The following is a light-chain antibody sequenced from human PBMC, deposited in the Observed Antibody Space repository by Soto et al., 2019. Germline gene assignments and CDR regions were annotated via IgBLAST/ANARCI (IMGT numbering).Light chain of an antibody. V-gene: IGLV2-14*01. CDR3: TSYTTSSTLL. J-gene: IGLJ2*01. Sequence: QSALTQPASVSGSPGQSITISCTGTSSDIGTYNSVSWYQQHAGKVPKLMIYDVTNWPSGVSDRFSGSKSGNTASLTISGLQPEDEADYYCTSYTTSSTLLFGGGTKVTVL. CDR1: SSDIGTYNS. CDR2: DVT.